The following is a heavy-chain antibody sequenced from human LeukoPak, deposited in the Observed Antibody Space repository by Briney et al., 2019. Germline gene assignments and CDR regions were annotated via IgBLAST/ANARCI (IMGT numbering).Heavy chain of an antibody. CDR1: GYIFSNFG. J-gene: IGHJ5*02. V-gene: IGHV1-18*01. D-gene: IGHD3-16*01. Sequence: ASVKVSCKASGYIFSNFGINWVRQAPGQGLEWMGWISGYNGYTKYAQKLQGRVTMTTDTSTSTAHMELRSLRSDDTAVYYCARDQYYDSKGWFDPWGQGTLVTVYS. CDR2: ISGYNGYT. CDR3: ARDQYYDSKGWFDP.